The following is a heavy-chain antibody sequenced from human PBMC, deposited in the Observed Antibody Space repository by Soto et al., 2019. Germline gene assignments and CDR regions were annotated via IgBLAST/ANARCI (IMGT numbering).Heavy chain of an antibody. D-gene: IGHD1-26*01. Sequence: QVQLVESGGGVVQPGRSLRLSCAASGFTFSSYGMHWVRQAPGKGLEWVAVISYDGSNKYYADSVKGRFTISRDNSKNTLYLQMNSLRAEDTAVSYCAKAWRVGATPYFDYWGQGSLVTVSS. CDR2: ISYDGSNK. V-gene: IGHV3-30*18. CDR1: GFTFSSYG. J-gene: IGHJ4*02. CDR3: AKAWRVGATPYFDY.